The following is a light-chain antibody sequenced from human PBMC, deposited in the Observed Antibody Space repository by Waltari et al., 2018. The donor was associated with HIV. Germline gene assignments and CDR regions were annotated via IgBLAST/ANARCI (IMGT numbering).Light chain of an antibody. J-gene: IGLJ1*01. CDR3: AAWDDSLSGYV. V-gene: IGLV1-47*01. CDR2: SSN. Sequence: QSVLTQPPSASGTPGQRVTISCSGSGSNIGSSYVYWYQQVPGTAPKLLIYSSNHRPSGVPDRFSGSKSGTSASLAISGLRSEDEADYYCAAWDDSLSGYVFGTGTKVTVL. CDR1: GSNIGSSY.